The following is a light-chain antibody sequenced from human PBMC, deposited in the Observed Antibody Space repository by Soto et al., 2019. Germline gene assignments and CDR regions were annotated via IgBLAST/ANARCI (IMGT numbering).Light chain of an antibody. J-gene: IGLJ3*02. CDR1: SSNIGSNY. CDR3: AAWDDSLNAWV. Sequence: QSVLTQPPSASGTPGQRVNISCSGSSSNIGSNYVYWYRQFPGTAPKLLIQRNNQRPSGVPARFSGSKSGTSASLAISGLRSEDEAFYYCAAWDDSLNAWVFGGGTKLTVL. V-gene: IGLV1-47*01. CDR2: RNN.